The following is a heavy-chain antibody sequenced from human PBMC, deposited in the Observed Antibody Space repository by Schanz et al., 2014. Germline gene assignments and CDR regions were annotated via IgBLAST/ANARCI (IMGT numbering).Heavy chain of an antibody. Sequence: QVQLVQSGAEVKKPGASVKVSCKASGYTFTSYGINWVRQAPGQGLEWMGWINPNSGTTNYAQKFRGRVTMTRNTSMSTAYIELHILTSEDTAVYYCARGRTFDYWGQGTLVTVSS. CDR1: GYTFTSYG. J-gene: IGHJ4*02. V-gene: IGHV1-8*01. CDR2: INPNSGTT. CDR3: ARGRTFDY.